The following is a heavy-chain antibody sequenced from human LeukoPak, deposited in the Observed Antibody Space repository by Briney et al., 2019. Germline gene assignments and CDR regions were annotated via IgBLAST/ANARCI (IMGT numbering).Heavy chain of an antibody. CDR3: AKDHRARLIYETAGLSSFDY. Sequence: GGSLRLSCAASGFTFNNCGMHWVRQAPGKGLEWVAVISYDGSNKYYADSVKGRFTISRDNSKNALYLQMNSLRAEDAAVYYCAKDHRARLIYETAGLSSFDYWGQGTLVTVSS. CDR1: GFTFNNCG. J-gene: IGHJ4*02. CDR2: ISYDGSNK. D-gene: IGHD2-21*02. V-gene: IGHV3-30*18.